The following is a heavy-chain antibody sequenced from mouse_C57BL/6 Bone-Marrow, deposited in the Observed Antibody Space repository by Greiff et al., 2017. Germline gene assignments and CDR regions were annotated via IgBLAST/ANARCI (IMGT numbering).Heavy chain of an antibody. CDR2: IWWDDDK. CDR3: ARHYCGSSYDYDMDY. V-gene: IGHV8-8*01. D-gene: IGHD1-1*01. CDR1: GFSLSTFGMG. Sequence: QVTLKESGPGILQPSQTLSLTCSFSGFSLSTFGMGVGWIRQPSGKGLEWLAHIWWDDDKYYNPALKSRLKISKDTSKNQVFLKIANVDTADTATYDCARHYCGSSYDYDMDYWGQGTSVTVSA. J-gene: IGHJ4*01.